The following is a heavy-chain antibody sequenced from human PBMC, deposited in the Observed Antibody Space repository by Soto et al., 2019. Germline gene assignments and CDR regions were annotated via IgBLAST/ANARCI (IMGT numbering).Heavy chain of an antibody. CDR1: TGSISSGGYS. J-gene: IGHJ4*02. D-gene: IGHD4-17*01. Sequence: PSETLSLTCTVSTGSISSGGYSWSWIRQPPGKGLEWLGYIYHTGKPYYNPSLNSRVTISEDRSKNQLSLMLTSVTAADTAVYYCAGADYYGAYDYWGQGTLVTVSS. CDR3: AGADYYGAYDY. CDR2: IYHTGKP. V-gene: IGHV4-30-2*01.